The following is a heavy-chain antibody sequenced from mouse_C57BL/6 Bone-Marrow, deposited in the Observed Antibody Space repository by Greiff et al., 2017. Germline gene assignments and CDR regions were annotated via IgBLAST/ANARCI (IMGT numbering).Heavy chain of an antibody. Sequence: QVQLQQSGAELAKPGASVTLSCKVTGYTFTSYWLHWVKQRPGQGPEWMGYINPSSGYTKYNQKFKDKATLTADKSYSPAYMQLSSLTYEDSAVYYCASLYGSRRDYAMDYWGQGTSVTVSS. J-gene: IGHJ4*01. CDR3: ASLYGSRRDYAMDY. CDR2: INPSSGYT. D-gene: IGHD1-1*01. V-gene: IGHV1-7*01. CDR1: GYTFTSYW.